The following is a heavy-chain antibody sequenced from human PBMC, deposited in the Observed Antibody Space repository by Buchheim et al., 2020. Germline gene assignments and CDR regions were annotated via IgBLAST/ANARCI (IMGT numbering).Heavy chain of an antibody. CDR3: ARDRIVGAKPLIDY. D-gene: IGHD1-26*01. V-gene: IGHV3-33*01. CDR1: GFTFSSYG. Sequence: QVQLVESGGGVVQPGRSLRLSCAASGFTFSSYGMHWVRQAPGKGLEWVAVIWYDGSNKYYADSVKGRFTISRDNSKNTMYLQMNSLRAEDTAVYYCARDRIVGAKPLIDYWGQGTL. J-gene: IGHJ4*02. CDR2: IWYDGSNK.